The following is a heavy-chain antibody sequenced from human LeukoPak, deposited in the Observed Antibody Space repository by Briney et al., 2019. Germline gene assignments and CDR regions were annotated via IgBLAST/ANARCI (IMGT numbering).Heavy chain of an antibody. J-gene: IGHJ5*02. CDR3: ARDYYGSGSYFEYNWFDP. D-gene: IGHD3-10*01. CDR1: GYTFTSYA. Sequence: ASVKVSCKASGYTFTSYAMHWVRQAPGQRLEWLGWINAGNGNTKYSQKFQGRVTITRDTSASTAYMELSSLRSEDTAVYYCARDYYGSGSYFEYNWFDPWGQGTLVTVSS. V-gene: IGHV1-3*01. CDR2: INAGNGNT.